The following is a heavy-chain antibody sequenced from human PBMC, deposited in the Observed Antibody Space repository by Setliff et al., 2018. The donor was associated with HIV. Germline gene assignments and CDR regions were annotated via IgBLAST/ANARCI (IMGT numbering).Heavy chain of an antibody. CDR1: DFNFGDFT. CDR2: IGITTYGGTT. CDR3: VTGVGTSSVDY. V-gene: IGHV3-49*04. Sequence: PGGSLRLSCAGSDFNFGDFTVSWVRQAPGKGLEWVASIGITTYGGTTDYAASVKGRFIISRDDSKNTLYLQMNSLRSEDTAVYYCVTGVGTSSVDYWGQGTMVTVSS. J-gene: IGHJ4*02. D-gene: IGHD3-22*01.